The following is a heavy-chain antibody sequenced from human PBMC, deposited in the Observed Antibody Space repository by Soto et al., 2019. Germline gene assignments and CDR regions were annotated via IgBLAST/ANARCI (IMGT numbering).Heavy chain of an antibody. J-gene: IGHJ4*02. Sequence: QVHLQESGPDLVRPSETLSLTCSFFGGSISSDNRWSWVRQTPGKGLEWIGEIYHSGNTNYNPSLKSRVTISVDKSKNQFSLKVTSVTAADTALYYCARLSASSKLRGVVINWGQGTLVTVSS. CDR3: ARLSASSKLRGVVIN. V-gene: IGHV4-4*02. CDR1: GGSISSDNR. CDR2: IYHSGNT. D-gene: IGHD3-10*01.